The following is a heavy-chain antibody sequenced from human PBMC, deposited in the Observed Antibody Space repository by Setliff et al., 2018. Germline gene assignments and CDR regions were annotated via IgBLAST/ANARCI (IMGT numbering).Heavy chain of an antibody. Sequence: SETLSLTCAVYGESFSGYFWSWIRQTPEKGLEWIGEISHSGNTNYNPSFKSRVTISIDTSKNQFSLKVNSVTAADTAVYYCARHVGTRSRGYNYYYYFMDVWGKGTTVTV. CDR1: GESFSGYF. D-gene: IGHD3-10*01. CDR2: ISHSGNT. V-gene: IGHV4-34*01. CDR3: ARHVGTRSRGYNYYYYFMDV. J-gene: IGHJ6*03.